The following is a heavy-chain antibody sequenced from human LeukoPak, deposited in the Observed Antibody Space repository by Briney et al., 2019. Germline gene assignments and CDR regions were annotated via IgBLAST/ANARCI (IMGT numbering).Heavy chain of an antibody. CDR2: IYYSGST. Sequence: SETLSLTCTVSGGAISSYCWSWIRQPPGKGLEWIGYIYYSGSTNYNPSLKSRVTISVDTSKNQFSLKLSSVTAADTAVYYCARGYSYDYWGQGTLVTVSS. V-gene: IGHV4-59*01. CDR1: GGAISSYC. J-gene: IGHJ4*02. D-gene: IGHD5-18*01. CDR3: ARGYSYDY.